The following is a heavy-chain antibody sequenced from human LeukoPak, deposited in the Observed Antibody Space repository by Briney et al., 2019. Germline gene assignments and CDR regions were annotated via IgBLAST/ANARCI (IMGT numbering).Heavy chain of an antibody. CDR2: IWYDGSNK. CDR3: AREDGYSSGWYYFDY. J-gene: IGHJ4*02. D-gene: IGHD6-19*01. V-gene: IGHV3-33*01. Sequence: GRSLRLSCAASGFTFSSYGMHWVRQAPGKGLEWVAVIWYDGSNKYYADSVKGRFTISRDNSKNTLYLQMNSLRAEDTAVYYCAREDGYSSGWYYFDYWGQGTLVTVSS. CDR1: GFTFSSYG.